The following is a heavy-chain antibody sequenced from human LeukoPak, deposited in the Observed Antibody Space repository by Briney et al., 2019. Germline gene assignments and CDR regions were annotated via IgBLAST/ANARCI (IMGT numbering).Heavy chain of an antibody. Sequence: EGSLRLSCAASGFTVSSNYMSWVRQAPGKGLEWVSVIYSGGSTYYADSVKGRFTISRDNSKNTLYLQMNSLRAEDTAVYYCARGKVMVVTATYYFDYWGQGTLVTVSS. V-gene: IGHV3-53*01. J-gene: IGHJ4*02. D-gene: IGHD2-21*02. CDR1: GFTVSSNY. CDR2: IYSGGST. CDR3: ARGKVMVVTATYYFDY.